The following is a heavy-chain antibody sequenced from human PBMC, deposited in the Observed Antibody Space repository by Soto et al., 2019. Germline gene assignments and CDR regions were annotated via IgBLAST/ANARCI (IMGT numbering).Heavy chain of an antibody. Sequence: QVQLQESGPGLVKPSQTLSLTCTVSGGSINSADYYWSWIRQPPGKGLEWIGYIYYSGSTYYNPSLKSRVTMSVDTSRNQFSLKLSSVTAADTAVYYCARDNGDRYYYDSAGFYLWGQGTLVTVSS. V-gene: IGHV4-30-4*01. CDR3: ARDNGDRYYYDSAGFYL. J-gene: IGHJ4*02. CDR2: IYYSGST. CDR1: GGSINSADYY. D-gene: IGHD3-22*01.